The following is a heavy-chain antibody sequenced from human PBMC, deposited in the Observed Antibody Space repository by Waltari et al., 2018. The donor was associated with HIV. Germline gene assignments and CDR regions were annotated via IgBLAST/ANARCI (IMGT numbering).Heavy chain of an antibody. CDR2: ISPILGIA. Sequence: QVQLVQSGAEVKKPGSSVKVSCKASGGTFSSYAISWVRQAPGQGLEWMGRISPILGIANYAQKFQGRFTITADKSTSTAYMELSSLRSEDTAVYYCARVNLPGAVAEYFQHWGQGTLVTVSS. J-gene: IGHJ1*01. D-gene: IGHD3-16*01. CDR3: ARVNLPGAVAEYFQH. CDR1: GGTFSSYA. V-gene: IGHV1-69*04.